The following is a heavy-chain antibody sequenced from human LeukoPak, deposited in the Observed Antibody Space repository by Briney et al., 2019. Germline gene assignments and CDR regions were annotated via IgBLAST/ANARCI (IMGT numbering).Heavy chain of an antibody. CDR3: AKAPLRFLEWLFNYYMDV. D-gene: IGHD3-3*01. V-gene: IGHV3-43*02. Sequence: GGSLRLSCAASGFTFDDYAMHWVRQAPGKGLEWVSLISGDGGSTYYADSVKGRFTISRDNSKNSLYLQMNSLRTEDTALYHCAKAPLRFLEWLFNYYMDVWGKGTTVTVSS. J-gene: IGHJ6*03. CDR2: ISGDGGST. CDR1: GFTFDDYA.